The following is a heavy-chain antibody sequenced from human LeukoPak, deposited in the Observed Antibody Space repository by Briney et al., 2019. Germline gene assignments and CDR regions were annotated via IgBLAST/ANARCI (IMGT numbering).Heavy chain of an antibody. CDR1: GGSFSGYY. Sequence: SETLSLTCAVYGGSFSGYYWSWIRQPPGKGLEWIGEINNSGSTNYNPSLKSRVTISVDTYKNQFSLKLSSVTAADTAVYYCARSTVVTTYFDYWGQGTLVTLFS. V-gene: IGHV4-34*01. CDR2: INNSGST. D-gene: IGHD4-23*01. CDR3: ARSTVVTTYFDY. J-gene: IGHJ4*02.